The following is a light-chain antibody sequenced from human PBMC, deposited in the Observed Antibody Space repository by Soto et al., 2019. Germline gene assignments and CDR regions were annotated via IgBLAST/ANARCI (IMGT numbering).Light chain of an antibody. CDR2: DAS. V-gene: IGKV3D-15*01. CDR3: QQYNSWPWT. J-gene: IGKJ1*01. CDR1: QSVDND. Sequence: EIVMTQSPATLSVSPGDRAALSCRASQSVDNDLAWYQQKPGQPPRLLIYDASTRATGIPARFSGSQSGTDFTLTISSLQSEDFAVYYCQQYNSWPWTFGQGTKVDIK.